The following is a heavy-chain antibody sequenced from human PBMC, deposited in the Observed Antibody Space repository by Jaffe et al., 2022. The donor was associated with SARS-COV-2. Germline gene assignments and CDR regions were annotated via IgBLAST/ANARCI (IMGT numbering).Heavy chain of an antibody. V-gene: IGHV3-30*18. CDR1: GFTFSSYG. CDR3: AKSGQLGYCSGGSCYQQDYYYYGMDV. Sequence: QVQLVESGGGVVQPGRSLRLSCAASGFTFSSYGMHWVRQAPGKGLEWVAVISYDGSNKYYADSVKGRFTISRDNSKNTLYLQMNSLRAEDTAVYYCAKSGQLGYCSGGSCYQQDYYYYGMDVWGQGTTVTVSS. J-gene: IGHJ6*02. CDR2: ISYDGSNK. D-gene: IGHD2-15*01.